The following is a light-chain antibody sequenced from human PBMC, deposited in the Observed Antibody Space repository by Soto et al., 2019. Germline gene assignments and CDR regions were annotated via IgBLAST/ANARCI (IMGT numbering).Light chain of an antibody. V-gene: IGKV3-11*01. Sequence: QAPDSVSKATGGRATVTSRASQSVRSDLGWYQQKPGQAPRLLIYDASNRATGIPARFRGSGSGTEFSHTCCSLEPKEFSVYYFQQRSNWLITSGHGTRLEI. J-gene: IGKJ5*01. CDR1: QSVRSD. CDR2: DAS. CDR3: QQRSNWLIT.